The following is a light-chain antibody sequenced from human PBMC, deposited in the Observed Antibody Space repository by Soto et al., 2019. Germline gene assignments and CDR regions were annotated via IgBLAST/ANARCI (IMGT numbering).Light chain of an antibody. CDR1: QSLVHSDGIAY. CDR3: MQGTHWPIT. CDR2: KVS. Sequence: DVVMTQSPLSLPVTLGQPASISCRSNQSLVHSDGIAYFSWFQQRPGRSPRRLIYKVSNRDSGVPARFSGSGSGTDFALKISRVEAEDVGVYYCMQGTHWPITFGQVTRPEI. J-gene: IGKJ5*01. V-gene: IGKV2-30*02.